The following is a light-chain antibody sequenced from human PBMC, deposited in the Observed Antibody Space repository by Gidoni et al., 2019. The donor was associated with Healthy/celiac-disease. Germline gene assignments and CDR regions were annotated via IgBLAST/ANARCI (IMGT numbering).Light chain of an antibody. J-gene: IGKJ3*01. V-gene: IGKV1-39*01. CDR1: QSISSY. CDR2: AAS. Sequence: DIHMTQSPSSLSASVGDRVTITCRASQSISSYLHWYQQKPGKAPKLLIYAASSLQSGVPSRFSGSGSGTDFTLTISSLQPEDFATYYCQQSYSTPFTFGPGTKVDIK. CDR3: QQSYSTPFT.